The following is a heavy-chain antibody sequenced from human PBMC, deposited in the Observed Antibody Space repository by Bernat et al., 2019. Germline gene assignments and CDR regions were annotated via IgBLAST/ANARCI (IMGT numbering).Heavy chain of an antibody. CDR2: IYYSGST. CDR3: ARDRRDCGDYWYYFDY. V-gene: IGHV4-61*01. Sequence: QVQLQESGPGLVKPSETLSLTCTVSGGSVSSGSYYWSWIRQPPGKGLEWIGYIYYSGSTNYNPSLKSRVTISVDTSKNQFSLELSSVTAADTAVYYCARDRRDCGDYWYYFDYWGQGTLVTVSS. D-gene: IGHD4-17*01. CDR1: GGSVSSGSYY. J-gene: IGHJ4*02.